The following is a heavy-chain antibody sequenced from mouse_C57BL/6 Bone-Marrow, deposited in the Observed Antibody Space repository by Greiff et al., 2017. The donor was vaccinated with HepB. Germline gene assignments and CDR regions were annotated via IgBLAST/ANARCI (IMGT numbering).Heavy chain of an antibody. CDR1: GYSITSGYY. J-gene: IGHJ1*03. V-gene: IGHV3-6*01. Sequence: ESGPGLVKPSQSLSLTCSVPGYSITSGYYWNWIRQFPGNKLEWMGYISYDGSNNYNPSLKNRISITRDTSKNQFFLKLNSVTTEDTATYYCARDGYYSWYFDVWGTGTTVTVSS. CDR3: ARDGYYSWYFDV. D-gene: IGHD2-3*01. CDR2: ISYDGSN.